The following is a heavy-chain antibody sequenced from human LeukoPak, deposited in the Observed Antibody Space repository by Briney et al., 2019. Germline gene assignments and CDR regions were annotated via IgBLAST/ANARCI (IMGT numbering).Heavy chain of an antibody. V-gene: IGHV1-69*13. CDR1: GSTFSSYA. J-gene: IGHJ4*02. CDR3: ATGIAAAGPPNFDY. CDR2: IIPIFGTA. D-gene: IGHD6-13*01. Sequence: ASVKVSCKASGSTFSSYAISWVRQAPGQGLEWMGGIIPIFGTANYAQKFQGRVTITADESTSTAYMELSSLRSEDTAVYYCATGIAAAGPPNFDYWGQGTLVTVSS.